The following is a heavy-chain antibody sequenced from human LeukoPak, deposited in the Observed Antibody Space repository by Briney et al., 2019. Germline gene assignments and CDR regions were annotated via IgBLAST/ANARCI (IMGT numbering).Heavy chain of an antibody. CDR1: GGSISSGSYY. CDR2: IYNRGSN. V-gene: IGHV4-61*02. J-gene: IGHJ4*02. CDR3: ARETETYYDILSGYSATDY. Sequence: RPSETLSLTCTVSGGSISSGSYYWSWIRQPAGKGLEWIGRIYNRGSNTYNPSLKSRVTISVNTSKTQCSLKLTSVTAADTAVNYCARETETYYDILSGYSATDYWGQGTLVTVSS. D-gene: IGHD3-9*01.